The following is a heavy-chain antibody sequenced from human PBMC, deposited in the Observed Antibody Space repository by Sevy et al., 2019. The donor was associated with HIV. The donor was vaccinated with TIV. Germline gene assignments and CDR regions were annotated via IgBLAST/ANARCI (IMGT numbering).Heavy chain of an antibody. CDR3: ARDEAPMAQGDYYYYYGMDV. Sequence: GGSLRLSCAASGFTFSSYGMHWVRQAPGKGLEWVAVIWYDGSNKYYADSVKGRFTISRDNSKNTLYLQMNSPRAEDTAVYYCARDEAPMAQGDYYYYYGMDVWGQGTTVTVSS. D-gene: IGHD3-10*01. V-gene: IGHV3-33*01. CDR2: IWYDGSNK. J-gene: IGHJ6*02. CDR1: GFTFSSYG.